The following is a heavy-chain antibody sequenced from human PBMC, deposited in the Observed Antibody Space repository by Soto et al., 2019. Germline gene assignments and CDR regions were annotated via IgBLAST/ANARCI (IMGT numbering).Heavy chain of an antibody. CDR2: INPSGGST. CDR3: ERGLIYDSSGYYFDY. J-gene: IGHJ4*02. V-gene: IGHV1-46*01. D-gene: IGHD3-22*01. CDR1: GYTFTSYY. Sequence: QVQLVQSGAEVKKPGASVKVSCKASGYTFTSYYMHWVRQAPGQGLEWMGIINPSGGSTRYAQKFQGRVTMTRDTSTRTVYMELSSLRSEDTAVYYCERGLIYDSSGYYFDYWGQGTLVTVSS.